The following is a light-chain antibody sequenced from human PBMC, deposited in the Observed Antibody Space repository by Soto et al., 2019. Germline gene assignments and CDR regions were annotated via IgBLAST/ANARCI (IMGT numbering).Light chain of an antibody. Sequence: EIVLTQSPGALSLSPGERATLSCRGSQSVSSSHLAWYQQKPGQAPRLLIYGASNRATGIPDKFSGSGSGTDFTLTIRRLEPEDIAVYYCQQYGTSSWTFGQGTKVDI. CDR3: QQYGTSSWT. V-gene: IGKV3-20*01. CDR1: QSVSSSH. J-gene: IGKJ1*01. CDR2: GAS.